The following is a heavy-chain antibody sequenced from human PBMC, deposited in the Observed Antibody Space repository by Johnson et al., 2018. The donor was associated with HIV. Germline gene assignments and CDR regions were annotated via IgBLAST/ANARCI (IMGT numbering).Heavy chain of an antibody. CDR3: VSSGCQRCAFDI. Sequence: QVQLVESGGGVVQPGGSLTLSCAASGFVFSDYVMHWVRQAPGKGLDWVTFIRYDGSGKYYADSVNGRFTISRDNSKNTLYLQMNSLKAEDTAVYYCVSSGCQRCAFDIWGQGTLVTVS. CDR1: GFVFSDYV. D-gene: IGHD6-19*01. V-gene: IGHV3-30*02. J-gene: IGHJ3*02. CDR2: IRYDGSGK.